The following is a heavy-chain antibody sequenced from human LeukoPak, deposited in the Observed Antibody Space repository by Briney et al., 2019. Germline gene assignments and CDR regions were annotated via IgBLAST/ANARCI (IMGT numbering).Heavy chain of an antibody. CDR1: GGTFSSYA. CDR3: ASSWYSGSAWFDP. V-gene: IGHV1-69*13. CDR2: IIPIFGTT. Sequence: SVKVSCKVSGGTFSSYAISWVRQAPGQGLEWMGGIIPIFGTTNYAQKFQGRVTITADESTSTAYMELSSLRSEDTAVYYCASSWYSGSAWFDPWGQGTLVTVSS. J-gene: IGHJ5*02. D-gene: IGHD1-26*01.